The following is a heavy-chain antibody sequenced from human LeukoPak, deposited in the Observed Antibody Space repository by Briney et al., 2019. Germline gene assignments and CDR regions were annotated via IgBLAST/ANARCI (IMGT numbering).Heavy chain of an antibody. CDR1: GFTFSDYY. V-gene: IGHV3-11*04. J-gene: IGHJ3*02. CDR2: ISSSGSTI. D-gene: IGHD6-13*01. CDR3: ARDRAAAGEDAFDI. Sequence: GGSLRLSCAASGFTFSDYYMDWVRQAPGKGLEWVSYISSSGSTIYYADSVKGRFTISRDNAKNSLHLQMNSLRAEDTAVYYCARDRAAAGEDAFDIWGQGTMVTVSS.